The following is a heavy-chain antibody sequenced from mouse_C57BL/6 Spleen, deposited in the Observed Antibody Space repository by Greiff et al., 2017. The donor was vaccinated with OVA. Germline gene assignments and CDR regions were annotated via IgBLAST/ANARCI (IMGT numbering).Heavy chain of an antibody. V-gene: IGHV1-15*01. J-gene: IGHJ4*01. D-gene: IGHD1-1*01. CDR3: TRPDYYGSRYAMDY. CDR2: IDPETGGT. Sequence: VQLQESGAELVRPGASVTLSCKASGYTFTDYEMHWVKQTPVHGLEWIGAIDPETGGTAYNQKFKGKAILTADKSSSTAYMELRSLTSEDSAVYYCTRPDYYGSRYAMDYWGQGTSVTVSS. CDR1: GYTFTDYE.